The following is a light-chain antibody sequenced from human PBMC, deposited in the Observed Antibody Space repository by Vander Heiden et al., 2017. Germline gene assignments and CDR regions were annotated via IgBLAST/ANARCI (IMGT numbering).Light chain of an antibody. Sequence: QSVLTQPPSVSAAPGQKVTVSCSGSRSNIGNHYVSWYQQLPGTAPKLLIFENNKRPSGIPDRFSCSKSGTSATLGITGLQTGDEADYYCGTWDSSLSAGVFGGGTKLTVL. CDR3: GTWDSSLSAGV. V-gene: IGLV1-51*02. J-gene: IGLJ3*02. CDR1: RSNIGNHY. CDR2: ENN.